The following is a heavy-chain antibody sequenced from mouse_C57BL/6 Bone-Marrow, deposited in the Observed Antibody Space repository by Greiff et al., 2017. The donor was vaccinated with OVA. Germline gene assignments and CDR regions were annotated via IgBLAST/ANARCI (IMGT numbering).Heavy chain of an antibody. CDR1: GYTFTSYW. J-gene: IGHJ1*03. Sequence: VQLQQPGAELVMPGASVKLSCKASGYTFTSYWMHWVKQRPGQGLEWIGEIDPSDSYTNYNQKFKGKSTLTVDKSSSTAYMQLSSLTSEDSAVYYGARGDHYYGSSRYFDVWGTGTTVTVSS. V-gene: IGHV1-69*01. D-gene: IGHD1-1*01. CDR3: ARGDHYYGSSRYFDV. CDR2: IDPSDSYT.